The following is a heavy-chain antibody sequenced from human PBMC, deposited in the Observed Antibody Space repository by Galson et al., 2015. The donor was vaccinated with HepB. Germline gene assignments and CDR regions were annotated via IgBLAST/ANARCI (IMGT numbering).Heavy chain of an antibody. J-gene: IGHJ4*02. CDR2: IIPIFGTA. D-gene: IGHD3-22*01. CDR1: GGTFSSYA. V-gene: IGHV1-69*13. Sequence: SVKVSCKASGGTFSSYAISWVRQAPGQGLEWMGGIIPIFGTANYAQKFQGRVTITADESTSTAYMELSSLRSVDTATYYCARILSHSGYSLGYDYWGQGTLVTVSS. CDR3: ARILSHSGYSLGYDY.